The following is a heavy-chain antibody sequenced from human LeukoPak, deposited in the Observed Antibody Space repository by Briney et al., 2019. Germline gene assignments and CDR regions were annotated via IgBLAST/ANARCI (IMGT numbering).Heavy chain of an antibody. Sequence: PGGSLRLSCAASGFTVSSNYVSWVRQAPGKGLEWVSVIYSGGSTYYADSVKGRFTISRDNSKNTLYLQMNSLRAEDTAVYYCARVEMATMNFDYWGQGTLVTLSS. CDR3: ARVEMATMNFDY. V-gene: IGHV3-53*01. J-gene: IGHJ4*02. CDR1: GFTVSSNY. D-gene: IGHD5-24*01. CDR2: IYSGGST.